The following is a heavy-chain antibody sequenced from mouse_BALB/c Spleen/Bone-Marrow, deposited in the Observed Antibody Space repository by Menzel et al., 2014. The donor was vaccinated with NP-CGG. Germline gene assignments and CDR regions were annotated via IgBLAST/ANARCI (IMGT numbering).Heavy chain of an antibody. V-gene: IGHV3-5*02. Sequence: EVQLVESGPGLVKPSQTVSLTCTVTGISITTGNYRWSWIRQFPGNKLEWIGYIYYSGTITYNPSLTSRTTIARDTSKNQFFLEMNSLTAEDTATYYCARSYYRYAMDYWGQGTSVTGSS. J-gene: IGHJ4*01. D-gene: IGHD2-14*01. CDR3: ARSYYRYAMDY. CDR1: GISITTGNYR. CDR2: IYYSGTI.